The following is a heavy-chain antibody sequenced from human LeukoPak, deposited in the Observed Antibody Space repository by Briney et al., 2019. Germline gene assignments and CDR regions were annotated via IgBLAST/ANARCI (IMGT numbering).Heavy chain of an antibody. CDR2: INHSGSA. CDR1: GGSFSDYY. CDR3: ARRARFRDGWVFDS. Sequence: SETLSLTCAVYGGSFSDYYWSWIRQSPGKGLEWIGEINHSGSANYNPSLKSRVTLSVDTSKNQFSLKLSSATAADTAVYYCARRARFRDGWVFDSWGQGTLVTVSS. D-gene: IGHD5-24*01. J-gene: IGHJ4*02. V-gene: IGHV4-34*01.